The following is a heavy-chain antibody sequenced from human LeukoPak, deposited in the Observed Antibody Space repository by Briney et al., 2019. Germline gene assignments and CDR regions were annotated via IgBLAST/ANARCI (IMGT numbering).Heavy chain of an antibody. D-gene: IGHD3-9*01. CDR2: IYYSGST. Sequence: KPSETLSLTCTVSGGSISSYYWSWIRQPPGKGLEWIGYIYYSGSTNYNPSLKSRVTISVDTSRNQFSLKVSSVIAADTAVYYCERVGPYYDILTGYSYYFDYWGQGTLVTVSS. CDR1: GGSISSYY. J-gene: IGHJ4*02. V-gene: IGHV4-59*01. CDR3: ERVGPYYDILTGYSYYFDY.